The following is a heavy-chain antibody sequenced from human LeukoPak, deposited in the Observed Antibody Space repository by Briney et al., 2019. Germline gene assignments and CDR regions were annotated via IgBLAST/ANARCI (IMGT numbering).Heavy chain of an antibody. J-gene: IGHJ4*02. CDR2: ISGSGGST. Sequence: PGGSLRLSCAASGFTFSSYAMSWVRQAPGKGLEWVSAISGSGGSTYYADSVKGRFTISRDNSKNTLYLQMNSLRAEDPAVYYCAKRARGVIISDIDYWGQGTLVTVSS. V-gene: IGHV3-23*01. CDR3: AKRARGVIISDIDY. D-gene: IGHD3-10*01. CDR1: GFTFSSYA.